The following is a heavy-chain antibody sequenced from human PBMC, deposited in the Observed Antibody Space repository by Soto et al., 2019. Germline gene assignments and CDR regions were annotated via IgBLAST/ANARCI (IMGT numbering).Heavy chain of an antibody. D-gene: IGHD3-10*01. CDR2: ISSHESDK. J-gene: IGHJ4*02. Sequence: GGSLRLSCAASGFTFSSFGMHWVRQAPGKGLEWVAVISSHESDKYYADSVRGRFTISRDNFRNNPYHQMNSLRPEDTAVYYCAKDSYYWSGHHYIFDYWGQGSSVIGSS. V-gene: IGHV3-30*18. CDR1: GFTFSSFG. CDR3: AKDSYYWSGHHYIFDY.